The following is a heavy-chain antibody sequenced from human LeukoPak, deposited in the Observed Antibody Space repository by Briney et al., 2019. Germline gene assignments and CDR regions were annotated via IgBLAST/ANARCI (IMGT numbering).Heavy chain of an antibody. D-gene: IGHD3-10*01. J-gene: IGHJ6*02. CDR3: AKANRMVRGVIQNYYYGMDV. V-gene: IGHV3-23*01. CDR1: GFTFSSYA. Sequence: GGSLRLSYAASGFTFSSYAMSWVRQAPGKGLEWVSAISGSGGSTYYADSVKGRFTISRDNSKNTLYLQMNSLRAEDTAVYYCAKANRMVRGVIQNYYYGMDVWGQGTTVTVSS. CDR2: ISGSGGST.